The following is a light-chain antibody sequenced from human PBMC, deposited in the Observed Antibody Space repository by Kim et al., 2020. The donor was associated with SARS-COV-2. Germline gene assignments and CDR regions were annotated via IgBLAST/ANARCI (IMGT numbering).Light chain of an antibody. J-gene: IGLJ3*02. CDR2: STN. V-gene: IGLV8-61*01. CDR1: SGTVSTSVY. CDR3: VLYMGGGIWV. Sequence: GGTVTLTCGLTSGTVSTSVYPSWYQQTPGQAPRTLIYSTNTRSSGVPDRFSGPILGNKAALTITGAQAEDESDYYCVLYMGGGIWVFGGGTKVTVL.